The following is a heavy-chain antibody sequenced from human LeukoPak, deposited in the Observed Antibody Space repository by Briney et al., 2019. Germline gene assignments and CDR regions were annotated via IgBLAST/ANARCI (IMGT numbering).Heavy chain of an antibody. V-gene: IGHV3-23*01. Sequence: GGSLRLSCAASGFTFSSYAMSCVRQAPGRRREWVSAISGGGGTTYYADSVKGRFTISRDNSKNTLFLQMNSLRPEDTAVYYCGKDSGPYTSGYYGHWGQGALVTVSS. D-gene: IGHD3-22*01. J-gene: IGHJ4*02. CDR3: GKDSGPYTSGYYGH. CDR2: ISGGGGTT. CDR1: GFTFSSYA.